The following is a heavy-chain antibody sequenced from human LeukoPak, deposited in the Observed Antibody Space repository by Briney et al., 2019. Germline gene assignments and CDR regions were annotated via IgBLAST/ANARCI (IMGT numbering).Heavy chain of an antibody. Sequence: SETLSLTCTVSGGSISSGYWSWIRQPPGKGLEWIGYIYYSGSTNYNPSLKSRVTISVDTSKNQFSLKLSSVTAADTAVYYCARDGVNYYDISGYDIWGRGTLVTVSS. D-gene: IGHD3-22*01. CDR2: IYYSGST. CDR3: ARDGVNYYDISGYDI. V-gene: IGHV4-59*01. J-gene: IGHJ4*02. CDR1: GGSISSGY.